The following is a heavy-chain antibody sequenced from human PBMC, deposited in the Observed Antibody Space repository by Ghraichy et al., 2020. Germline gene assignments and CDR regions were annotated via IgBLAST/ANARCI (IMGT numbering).Heavy chain of an antibody. J-gene: IGHJ4*02. CDR1: GFTLSSYW. V-gene: IGHV3-7*01. D-gene: IGHD6-6*01. CDR3: ARAYDEVTRPGAY. Sequence: GESLNISCAASGFTLSSYWMSWVRQAPGKGLEWVAYINQDGSEKYYGDSVKGRFTISRDNAKKSLNLQMNSLRAEDTAVYYCARAYDEVTRPGAYWGQGTLVTVSS. CDR2: INQDGSEK.